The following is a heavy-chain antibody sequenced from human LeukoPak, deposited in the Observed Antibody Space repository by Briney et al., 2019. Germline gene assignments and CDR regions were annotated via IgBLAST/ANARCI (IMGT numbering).Heavy chain of an antibody. V-gene: IGHV4-34*01. CDR1: VGSFSGYY. D-gene: IGHD4-23*01. Sequence: KPSETLSLTCAVYVGSFSGYYWSWIRQPPGKGLEWIGEINHSGSTNYNPSLKSRVTISIDTSMSQFSLKLTSVTAADTAVYYCARPITYYVGNNAFDIWGQGTMVTVSS. J-gene: IGHJ3*02. CDR2: INHSGST. CDR3: ARPITYYVGNNAFDI.